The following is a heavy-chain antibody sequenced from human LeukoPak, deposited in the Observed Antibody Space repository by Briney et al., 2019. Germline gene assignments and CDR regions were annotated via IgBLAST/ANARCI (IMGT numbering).Heavy chain of an antibody. CDR3: AKSKDTVVVVAAYYYYYGMDV. Sequence: GGSLRLSCAASGFTFSTYAMSWVRQAPGKGLEWVSAISGSGGSTYYADSVKGRFTISRDNSKNTLYLQMNSLRAEDTAVYYCAKSKDTVVVVAAYYYYYGMDVWGQGTTVTVSS. D-gene: IGHD2-15*01. CDR1: GFTFSTYA. CDR2: ISGSGGST. J-gene: IGHJ6*02. V-gene: IGHV3-23*01.